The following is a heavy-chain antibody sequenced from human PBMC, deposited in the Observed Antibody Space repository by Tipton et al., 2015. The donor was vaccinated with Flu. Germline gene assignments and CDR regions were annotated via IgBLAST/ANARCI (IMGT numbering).Heavy chain of an antibody. CDR2: ISTYNGDT. CDR3: TLGLEWLQL. J-gene: IGHJ4*02. CDR1: GYSFTSDG. D-gene: IGHD5-12*01. V-gene: IGHV1-18*04. Sequence: QLVQSGGEVKKPGTSVKVSCKASGYSFTSDGITWVRQVPGQGLEWMGWISTYNGDTNVAQSLQGRVTMTRDTFANTAFLELTGLRSDDTAVYYCTLGLEWLQLWGQGTLITVSS.